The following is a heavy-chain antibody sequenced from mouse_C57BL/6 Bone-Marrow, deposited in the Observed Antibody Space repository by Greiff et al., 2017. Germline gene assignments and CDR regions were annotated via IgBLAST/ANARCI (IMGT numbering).Heavy chain of an antibody. Sequence: QVQLQQSGPELVRPGASVKISCKASGYAFSSSWMNWVKQRPGKGLEWIGRIYPGDGDTNYNGKFKGKATLTADKSSSTAYMQLSSLTSEDSAVYFCARGDSSHWGQGTTLTVSS. CDR3: ARGDSSH. CDR2: IYPGDGDT. D-gene: IGHD3-3*01. CDR1: GYAFSSSW. J-gene: IGHJ2*01. V-gene: IGHV1-82*01.